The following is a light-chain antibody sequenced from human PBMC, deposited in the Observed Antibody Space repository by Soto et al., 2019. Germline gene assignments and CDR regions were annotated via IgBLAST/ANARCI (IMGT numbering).Light chain of an antibody. CDR1: QSIGSW. CDR3: QQATSFPFT. CDR2: AAS. J-gene: IGKJ3*01. Sequence: DIQMTQSPSSVTATVGDRVTITCRASQSIGSWLAWYQQRPGKAPKLLISAASTLQSGVPTRFSGSGSGTDFSLTISSLQPEDYATYYCQQATSFPFTFGPGTKVDIK. V-gene: IGKV1-12*01.